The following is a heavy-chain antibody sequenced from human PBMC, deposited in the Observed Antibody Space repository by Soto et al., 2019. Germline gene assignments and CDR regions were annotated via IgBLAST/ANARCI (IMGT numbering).Heavy chain of an antibody. CDR2: INHSGHT. D-gene: IGHD3-10*01. Sequence: QVQLQQWGAGLLKPSETLSLTCAVYGGSFSDYYWRWIRQPPGKGLEWIGEINHSGHTNYNPSLKSRVTISVDPSKNQISLKVSSVTAADTAVYYCARSGHLFDYWGQGILVTVSS. CDR3: ARSGHLFDY. J-gene: IGHJ4*02. V-gene: IGHV4-34*01. CDR1: GGSFSDYY.